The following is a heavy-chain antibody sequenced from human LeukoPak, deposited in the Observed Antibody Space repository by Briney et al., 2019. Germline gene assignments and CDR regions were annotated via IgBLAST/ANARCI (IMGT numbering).Heavy chain of an antibody. D-gene: IGHD2-21*01. CDR2: ISRSSSYI. J-gene: IGHJ6*02. CDR1: GFTFSSYS. V-gene: IGHV3-21*01. Sequence: GGSLRLSCAASGFTFSSYSMNWVRQAPGEGLEWVASISRSSSYIYYADSVKGRFTISRDNSKTTLYLQMNNLREEDTAVYYCARPNCGGECYFSGYGMDVWGQGTTVTVSS. CDR3: ARPNCGGECYFSGYGMDV.